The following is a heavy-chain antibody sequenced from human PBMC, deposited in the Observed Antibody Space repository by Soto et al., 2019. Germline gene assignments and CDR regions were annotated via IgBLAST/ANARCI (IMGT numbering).Heavy chain of an antibody. D-gene: IGHD3-10*01. Sequence: SETLCVTSAVDGGSFSGYYLSWIRPTPGKGLEWIGEINHSGSTNYNPSLNSRVTISVDTSKNQFSLKLSSVTAADTAVYYCARGGALLWLGEFSLDFDYWGQGTLVTVSS. V-gene: IGHV4-34*01. CDR2: INHSGST. CDR3: ARGGALLWLGEFSLDFDY. J-gene: IGHJ4*02. CDR1: GGSFSGYY.